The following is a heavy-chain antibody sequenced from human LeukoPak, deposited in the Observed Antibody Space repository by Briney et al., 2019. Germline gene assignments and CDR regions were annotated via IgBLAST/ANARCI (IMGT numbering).Heavy chain of an antibody. D-gene: IGHD6-13*01. CDR1: GFTVIDNY. Sequence: GGSLRLSCAASGFTVIDNYMSWVRQAPGKGLEWVSVIYSGRSTYYADSVKGRFTISRDNSKNTLYLQMNSLRAEDTAVYYCAREGASSSFGYWGQGTLVTVSS. CDR3: AREGASSSFGY. J-gene: IGHJ4*02. CDR2: IYSGRST. V-gene: IGHV3-53*01.